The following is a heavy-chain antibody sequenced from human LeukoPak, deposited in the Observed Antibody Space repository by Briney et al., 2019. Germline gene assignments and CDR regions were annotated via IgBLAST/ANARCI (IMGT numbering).Heavy chain of an antibody. CDR3: ATDADSSGPYYFDN. D-gene: IGHD3-22*01. CDR2: IRYDGNRK. CDR1: GFPFRNQG. J-gene: IGHJ4*02. Sequence: GGSLRLSCVVSGFPFRNQGLHWVRQAPGKGLEWVAYIRYDGNRKGYADSVKGRFTISRDNSKNTLYVQMNGLRAEDTAMYYCATDADSSGPYYFDNWGQGALVTVSS. V-gene: IGHV3-30*02.